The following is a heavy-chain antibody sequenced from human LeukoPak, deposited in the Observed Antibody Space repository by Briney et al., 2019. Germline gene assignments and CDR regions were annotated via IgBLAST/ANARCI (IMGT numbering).Heavy chain of an antibody. CDR3: ARDILATSIAAPYY. CDR2: IFYSGRT. D-gene: IGHD6-13*01. Sequence: PSETLSLTCTVSGGSISSSTYYWGWIRQPPGKGLEWIGSIFYSGRTYYNPSLKSRVTMSVDTSKNQFSLRLSSVNAADTAVYYCARDILATSIAAPYYWGQGTLVTVSS. J-gene: IGHJ4*02. V-gene: IGHV4-39*07. CDR1: GGSISSSTYY.